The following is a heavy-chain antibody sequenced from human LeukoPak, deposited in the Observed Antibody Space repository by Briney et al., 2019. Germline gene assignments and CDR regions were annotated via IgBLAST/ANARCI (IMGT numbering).Heavy chain of an antibody. CDR3: ARRDPLTVTTKRYFDL. Sequence: SEILSLTCTVSGGSISSYYWSWIRQPPGKGLEWIGDIYYSGSTNYNPSLKSRVTISVDTSKNQFSLKLSSVTAADTAVYYCARRDPLTVTTKRYFDLWGRGTLVTVSS. CDR1: GGSISSYY. J-gene: IGHJ2*01. CDR2: IYYSGST. D-gene: IGHD4-17*01. V-gene: IGHV4-59*01.